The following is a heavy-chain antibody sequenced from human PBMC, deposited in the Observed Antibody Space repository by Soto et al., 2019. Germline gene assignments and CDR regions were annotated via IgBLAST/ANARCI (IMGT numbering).Heavy chain of an antibody. Sequence: EVQLVESGGGLVQPGGSLRLSCAASGFTFSSYSMNWVRQAPGKGLEWVSYISSSSSTIYYADSVKGRFTISRDNAKNALYLQMNSLRDEDTAVYYCVRANGGSGSYYNPYYYYGMDVWGQGTTVTVSS. J-gene: IGHJ6*02. CDR2: ISSSSSTI. CDR3: VRANGGSGSYYNPYYYYGMDV. V-gene: IGHV3-48*02. CDR1: GFTFSSYS. D-gene: IGHD3-10*01.